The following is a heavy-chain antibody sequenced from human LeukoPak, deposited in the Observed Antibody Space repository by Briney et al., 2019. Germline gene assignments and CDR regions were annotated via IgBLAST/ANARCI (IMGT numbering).Heavy chain of an antibody. CDR2: MNPNSGNT. V-gene: IGHV1-8*02. J-gene: IGHJ4*02. Sequence: ASVKVSCKASGYTFTSYGISWVRQATGQGLEWMGWMNPNSGNTGYAQKFQGRVTMTRNTSISTAYMELSSLRSEDTAVYYCARGSRPFSGLDVHHWGQGTLVTVSS. CDR1: GYTFTSYG. D-gene: IGHD1-1*01. CDR3: ARGSRPFSGLDVHH.